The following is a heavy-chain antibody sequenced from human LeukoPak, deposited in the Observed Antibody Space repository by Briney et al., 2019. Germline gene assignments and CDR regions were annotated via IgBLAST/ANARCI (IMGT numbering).Heavy chain of an antibody. CDR2: ICYSGST. D-gene: IGHD1/OR15-1a*01. Sequence: SETLSLTCTVSGGSINSYYWSWIRQPPGKGLEWIGYICYSGSTNYNPSLKSRVTISVDTSKNQFSLKLSSVTAADTAVYYCARGNSTPDYWGQGTLVTVSS. V-gene: IGHV4-59*01. CDR1: GGSINSYY. CDR3: ARGNSTPDY. J-gene: IGHJ4*02.